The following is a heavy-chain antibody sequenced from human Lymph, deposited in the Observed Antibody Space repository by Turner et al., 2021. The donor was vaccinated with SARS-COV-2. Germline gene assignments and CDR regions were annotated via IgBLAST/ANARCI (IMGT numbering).Heavy chain of an antibody. CDR1: GSTFSSSG. CDR3: AKGVRGAMIVVVIPYFDY. V-gene: IGHV3-23*01. Sequence: EVQLLESGGGLVQPGGSLRLSCAASGSTFSSSGMSWVRQGPGKGLEWVSAISGSGGDTYYADSVKGRFTISRDNSKNTLYLQMNRLRAEDTDVYYCAKGVRGAMIVVVIPYFDYWGQGTLVTVSS. J-gene: IGHJ4*02. D-gene: IGHD3-22*01. CDR2: ISGSGGDT.